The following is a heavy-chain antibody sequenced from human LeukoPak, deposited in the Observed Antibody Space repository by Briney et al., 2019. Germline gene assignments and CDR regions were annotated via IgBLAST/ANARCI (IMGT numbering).Heavy chain of an antibody. CDR3: ATQIPRWLQSPGAFDI. CDR2: FDPEDGET. J-gene: IGHJ3*02. V-gene: IGHV1-24*01. D-gene: IGHD5-24*01. Sequence: ASVKVSCKASGYTFTGYYMHWVRQAPGKGLEWMGGFDPEDGETIYAQKFQGRVTMTEDTSTDTAYMELSSLRSEDTAVYYCATQIPRWLQSPGAFDIWGQGTMVTVSS. CDR1: GYTFTGYY.